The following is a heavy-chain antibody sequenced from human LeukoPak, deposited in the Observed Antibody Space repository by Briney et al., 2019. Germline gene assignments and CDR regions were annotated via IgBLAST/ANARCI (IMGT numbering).Heavy chain of an antibody. Sequence: SGWSLRLSCAASGFTFSSYSMNWVRQAPGKGLEWVSSISSSSSYIYYADSVKGRFTISRDNAKNSLYLQMNSLRAEDTAVYYCAREFWSGYYSSDYWGQGTLVTVSS. J-gene: IGHJ4*02. CDR2: ISSSSSYI. D-gene: IGHD3-3*01. CDR1: GFTFSSYS. V-gene: IGHV3-21*01. CDR3: AREFWSGYYSSDY.